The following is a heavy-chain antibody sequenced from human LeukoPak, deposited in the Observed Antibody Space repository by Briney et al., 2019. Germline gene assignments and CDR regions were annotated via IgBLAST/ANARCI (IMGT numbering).Heavy chain of an antibody. V-gene: IGHV4-4*07. J-gene: IGHJ4*02. Sequence: SETLSLTCTVSGGSISSYYWNWIRQPAGKGLEWIWRIHTSGSTNYNPSLKSRVTMSVDTSKNKFSLKLSSVTAADTAVYYCARVVVVAATIDYWGQGTLVTVSS. CDR1: GGSISSYY. CDR2: IHTSGST. CDR3: ARVVVVAATIDY. D-gene: IGHD2-15*01.